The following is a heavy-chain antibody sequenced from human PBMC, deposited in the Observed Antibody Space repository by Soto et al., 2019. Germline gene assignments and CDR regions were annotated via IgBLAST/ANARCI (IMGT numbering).Heavy chain of an antibody. V-gene: IGHV3-48*02. CDR2: MSSSSSTI. CDR1: GCTFISYS. D-gene: IGHD3-22*01. CDR3: ARKGRPDDSSGYLALDGMDV. Sequence: GGSLRLSCAASGCTFISYSMNWVRQAPETGLERVSYMSSSSSTIYYADDLKGLFNIYRDNAKNSLYLQMNSLRDEDTAVYYCARKGRPDDSSGYLALDGMDVWGQGTTVTVSS. J-gene: IGHJ6*02.